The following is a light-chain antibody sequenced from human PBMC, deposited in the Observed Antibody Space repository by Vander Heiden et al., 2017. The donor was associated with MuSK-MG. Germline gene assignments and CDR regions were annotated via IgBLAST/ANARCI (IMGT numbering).Light chain of an antibody. Sequence: ELTQPPSVSVSPGQPARITCSGDRMAKQYAYWYQQKPGQAPRLVIYKDTARPSGIPERFSGSSSGTTVILIISGVQAEDEADYYCQSADSRGTYVFGSGTKVTVL. CDR1: RMAKQY. CDR2: KDT. CDR3: QSADSRGTYV. J-gene: IGLJ1*01. V-gene: IGLV3-25*03.